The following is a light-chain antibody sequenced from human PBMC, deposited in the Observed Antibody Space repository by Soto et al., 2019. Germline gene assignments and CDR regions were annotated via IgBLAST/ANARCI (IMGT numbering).Light chain of an antibody. CDR2: TTS. Sequence: EIVLTQAPGTLSFSPGERATLSCTASQSVASSCLAWYQRKPGQAPRLLIHTTSIRATGIPDRFSGSGSATDFTLTISRLEPEDFAVYYCQQYGSSPRTFGQGTKVDIK. CDR1: QSVASSC. J-gene: IGKJ1*01. CDR3: QQYGSSPRT. V-gene: IGKV3-20*01.